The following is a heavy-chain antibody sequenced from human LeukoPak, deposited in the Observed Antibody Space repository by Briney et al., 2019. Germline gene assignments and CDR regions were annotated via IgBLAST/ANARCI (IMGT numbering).Heavy chain of an antibody. CDR3: ARDQDIVVVVAASPGSFDY. CDR1: GFTFSSYS. CDR2: ISSSSSTI. V-gene: IGHV3-48*01. J-gene: IGHJ4*02. D-gene: IGHD2-15*01. Sequence: PGGSLRLSCAASGFTFSSYSMNWVRQAPGKGLEWVSYISSSSSTIYYADSVKGRFTISRDNAKNSLYLQMNGLRAEDTAVYYCARDQDIVVVVAASPGSFDYWGQGTLVTVSS.